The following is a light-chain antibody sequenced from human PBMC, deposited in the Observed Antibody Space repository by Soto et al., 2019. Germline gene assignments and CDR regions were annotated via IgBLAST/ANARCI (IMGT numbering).Light chain of an antibody. V-gene: IGKV3-15*01. CDR2: GAT. J-gene: IGKJ2*01. CDR3: QQFGAPVT. CDR1: QDIRSN. Sequence: EIVMTQSPATLSVSPGERATLSCRSSQDIRSNLAWYQQRPGQPPRLLIYGATSRATGVPARFSGSGSGTEFTLSISSLQCEDSAVYFCQQFGAPVTFGQGTKLEIK.